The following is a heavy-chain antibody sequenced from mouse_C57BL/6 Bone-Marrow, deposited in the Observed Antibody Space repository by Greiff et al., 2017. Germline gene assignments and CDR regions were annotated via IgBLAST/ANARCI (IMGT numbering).Heavy chain of an antibody. CDR3: ARLRYYGSQNCDY. Sequence: DVKLVESGGGLVKPGGSLKLSCAASGFTFSDYGMHWVRQAPEKGLEWVAYISSGSSTIYYADTVKGRFTISRDNAKNTLFLQMTSLSSEDTAMYYCARLRYYGSQNCDYWGGGTTRAVSS. J-gene: IGHJ2*01. CDR1: GFTFSDYG. D-gene: IGHD1-1*01. CDR2: ISSGSSTI. V-gene: IGHV5-17*01.